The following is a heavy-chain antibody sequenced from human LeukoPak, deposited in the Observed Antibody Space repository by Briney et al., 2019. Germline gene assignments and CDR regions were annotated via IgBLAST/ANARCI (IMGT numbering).Heavy chain of an antibody. D-gene: IGHD6-13*01. V-gene: IGHV1-18*01. CDR3: ARDLEGYSSSWYIRHAFDI. CDR1: GYTFTSYG. CDR2: ISAYNGNT. Sequence: GASVKVSCKASGYTFTSYGISWVRQAPGQGLEWMGWISAYNGNTNYAQKLQGRVTMTTDTSTSTAYMELSSLRSEDTAVYYCARDLEGYSSSWYIRHAFDIWGQGTMVTVSS. J-gene: IGHJ3*02.